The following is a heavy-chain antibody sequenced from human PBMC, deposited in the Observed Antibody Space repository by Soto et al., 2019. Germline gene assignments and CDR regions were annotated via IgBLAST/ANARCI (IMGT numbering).Heavy chain of an antibody. D-gene: IGHD6-19*01. CDR3: ARVAGAKFDF. CDR1: GGSITTYY. Sequence: SSETLSLTCTVSGGSITTYYWSWIRQPAGKGLEWIGRIYHTGYTNPNSSLKSRLTMSVDTSKNQFFLRLSSVTAADTAVYYCARVAGAKFDFWGQGILVTVSS. CDR2: IYHTGYT. V-gene: IGHV4-4*07. J-gene: IGHJ4*02.